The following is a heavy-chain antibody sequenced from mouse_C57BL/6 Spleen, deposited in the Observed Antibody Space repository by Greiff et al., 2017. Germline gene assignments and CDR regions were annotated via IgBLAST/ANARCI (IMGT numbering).Heavy chain of an antibody. D-gene: IGHD4-1*01. Sequence: EVKLQESGPGLVKPSQSLSLTCSVTGYSITSGYYWNWIRQFPGNKLEWMGYISYDGSNNYNPSLKNRISITRDTSKNQFFLKLNSVTTEDTATYYCARAGDWDEDYWGPGTTLTVSS. V-gene: IGHV3-6*01. J-gene: IGHJ2*01. CDR2: ISYDGSN. CDR1: GYSITSGYY. CDR3: ARAGDWDEDY.